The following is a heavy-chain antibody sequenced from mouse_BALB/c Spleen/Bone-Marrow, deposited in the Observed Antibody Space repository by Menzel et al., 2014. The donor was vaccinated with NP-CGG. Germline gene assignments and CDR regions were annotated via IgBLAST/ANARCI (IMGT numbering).Heavy chain of an antibody. J-gene: IGHJ4*01. V-gene: IGHV1S29*02. CDR3: ARSGIPYAMDY. CDR2: IYPYSGGT. Sequence: VQLQQSGPELVKPGASVKISCKASEYTFTDYNMHWVKQSRGKSLEWIGYIYPYSGGTGYNQKFKSKATLTVDDSSFTAYMELRSLTTEDSAVYYCARSGIPYAMDYWGQGTSVTVSS. CDR1: EYTFTDYN. D-gene: IGHD5-2*01.